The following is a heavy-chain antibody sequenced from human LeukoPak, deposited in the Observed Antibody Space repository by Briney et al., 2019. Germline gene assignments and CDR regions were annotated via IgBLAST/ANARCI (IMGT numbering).Heavy chain of an antibody. CDR3: AKAIEGDPGYSRVAVTRPFDY. J-gene: IGHJ4*02. Sequence: GGSLRLSCAASGFTFSSYAMSWVRQAPGKGLEWVSAISGSGGSTYYADSVKGRFTISRDNSKNTLYLQMNSLRAEDTAVYYCAKAIEGDPGYSRVAVTRPFDYWGQGTLVTVSS. CDR1: GFTFSSYA. CDR2: ISGSGGST. V-gene: IGHV3-23*01. D-gene: IGHD6-13*01.